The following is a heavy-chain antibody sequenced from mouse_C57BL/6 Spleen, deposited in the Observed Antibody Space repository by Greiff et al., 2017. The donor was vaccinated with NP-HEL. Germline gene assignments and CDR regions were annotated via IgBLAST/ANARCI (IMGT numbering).Heavy chain of an antibody. D-gene: IGHD2-4*01. CDR3: ARRGDYAFDY. CDR2: IDPSDSET. J-gene: IGHJ2*01. V-gene: IGHV1-52*01. Sequence: QVQLQQPGAELVRPGSSVKLSCKASGYTFTSYGMHWVKQRPIQGLEWIGNIDPSDSETYYIQKFKDKATLTVDKSSSTAYMQLSSLTSEDSAVYYCARRGDYAFDYWGQGTTLTVSS. CDR1: GYTFTSYG.